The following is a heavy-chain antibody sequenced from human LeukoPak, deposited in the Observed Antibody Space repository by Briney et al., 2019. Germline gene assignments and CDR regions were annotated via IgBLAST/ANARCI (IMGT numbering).Heavy chain of an antibody. CDR1: GFTFSNYW. J-gene: IGHJ5*02. Sequence: GGSLRLACAASGFTFSNYWMHWVRQAPGKGLVWVSRIDSDGKSTNYADSVKGRFTISRDNAKNTLYLQMNSLRVEDTAVYYCVRDKEVVTGIGWFDPWGQGTLVTVSS. V-gene: IGHV3-74*01. D-gene: IGHD2-21*02. CDR3: VRDKEVVTGIGWFDP. CDR2: IDSDGKST.